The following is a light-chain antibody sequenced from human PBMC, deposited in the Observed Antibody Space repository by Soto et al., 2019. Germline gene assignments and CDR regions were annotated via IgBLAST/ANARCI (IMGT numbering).Light chain of an antibody. CDR1: SSNIGTGYD. J-gene: IGLJ1*01. CDR3: QSYDKSLSGNYV. V-gene: IGLV1-40*01. Sequence: QSVLTQPPSVSGAPGQRVTISCTGSSSNIGTGYDVHWYQQLPGTAPKLLIYGSSNRPSGVPDRFSGSKPATSASLAITGLQAEDEADYYCQSYDKSLSGNYVFGTGTKVTVL. CDR2: GSS.